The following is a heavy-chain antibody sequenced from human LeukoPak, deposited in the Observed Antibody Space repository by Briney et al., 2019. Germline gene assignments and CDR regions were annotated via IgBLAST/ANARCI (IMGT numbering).Heavy chain of an antibody. CDR1: GGSISSYY. Sequence: SETLSLTCTVSGGSISSYYWSWIRQPPGKGLEWIGYIYYSGSTNYNPSLKSRVTISVDTSKNQFSLKLTSVTAADAAVYYCARRYDFWSGFPNYYFDSWGQGTLVTVSS. CDR3: ARRYDFWSGFPNYYFDS. J-gene: IGHJ4*02. D-gene: IGHD3-3*01. V-gene: IGHV4-59*08. CDR2: IYYSGST.